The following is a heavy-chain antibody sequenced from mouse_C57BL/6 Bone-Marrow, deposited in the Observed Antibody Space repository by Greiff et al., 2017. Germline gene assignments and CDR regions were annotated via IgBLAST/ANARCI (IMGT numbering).Heavy chain of an antibody. CDR2: IYPGNSDT. CDR1: GYTFTSYW. V-gene: IGHV1-5*01. CDR3: TKVNYGSSYFYAMDY. D-gene: IGHD1-1*01. Sequence: VQLKQSGTVLARPGASVKMSCKTSGYTFTSYWMHWVKQRPGQGLEWIGAIYPGNSDTSYNQKFKGKAKLTAVTSASTAYMELSSLTNEDSAVYYCTKVNYGSSYFYAMDYWGQGTSVTVSS. J-gene: IGHJ4*01.